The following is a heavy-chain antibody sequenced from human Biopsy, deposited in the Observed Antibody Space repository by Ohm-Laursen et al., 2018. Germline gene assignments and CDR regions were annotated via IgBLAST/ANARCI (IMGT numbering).Heavy chain of an antibody. D-gene: IGHD4-23*01. Sequence: SDTLSLTCPVSGVSINGGRYYWNWIRHHPGKGLEWIGHISCTGYTSYNASLKSRVTISVDTSRNHFSLRLSSLTAADTAVYYCARGSNDFGGLYFPRWGQGTLLTVSS. CDR2: ISCTGYT. CDR1: GVSINGGRYY. CDR3: ARGSNDFGGLYFPR. V-gene: IGHV4-61*03. J-gene: IGHJ4*02.